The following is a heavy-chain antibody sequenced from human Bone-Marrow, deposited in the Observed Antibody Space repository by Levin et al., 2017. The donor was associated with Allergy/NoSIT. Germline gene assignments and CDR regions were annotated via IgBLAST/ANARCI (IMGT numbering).Heavy chain of an antibody. CDR2: IRSSTSYI. CDR1: GFTFSTYT. V-gene: IGHV3-21*01. J-gene: IGHJ5*02. Sequence: GESLKISCAASGFTFSTYTMNWVRQAPGKGLDWVSSIRSSTSYIYYADSVKGRFTISRDNAKNSLYLQMNSLRVEDTAVYYCARGLEYSGLPWGQGTLVTVSS. CDR3: ARGLEYSGLP. D-gene: IGHD5-12*01.